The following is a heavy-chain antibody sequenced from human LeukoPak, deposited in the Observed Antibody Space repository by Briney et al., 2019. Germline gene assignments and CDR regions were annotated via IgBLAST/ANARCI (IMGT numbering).Heavy chain of an antibody. CDR2: IYYSGST. CDR3: AFICTSGSCYSVDY. J-gene: IGHJ4*02. CDR1: GASISSGSNY. V-gene: IGHV4-39*01. Sequence: SETLSLTXSVSGASISSGSNYWGWIRQPPGKGLEWIGSIYYSGSTYYNPSLRSRVTISVDTSKNQFSLKLTSVTAADTAVYYCAFICTSGSCYSVDYWGQGTLVTVSS. D-gene: IGHD2-15*01.